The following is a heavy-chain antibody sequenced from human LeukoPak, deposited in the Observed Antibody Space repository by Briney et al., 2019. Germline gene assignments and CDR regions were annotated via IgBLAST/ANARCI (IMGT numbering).Heavy chain of an antibody. CDR1: GFTFSNYA. V-gene: IGHV3-30*04. CDR2: VSYDGSNK. CDR3: ASNYGG. D-gene: IGHD4-11*01. J-gene: IGHJ4*02. Sequence: GRSLRLSCAASGFTFSNYAMHWVRQAPDKGLEWVAVVSYDGSNKYYADSVKGRFTVSRDNSKNTLYLQMNSLRAEDTAVYYCASNYGGWGQGTLVTVSS.